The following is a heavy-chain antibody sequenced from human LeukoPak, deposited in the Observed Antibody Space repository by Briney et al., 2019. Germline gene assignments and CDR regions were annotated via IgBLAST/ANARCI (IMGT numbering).Heavy chain of an antibody. CDR3: ARGGSHYYGSGRYLVPINWFDP. CDR1: GYTFTGYY. V-gene: IGHV1-2*02. CDR2: INPNSGGT. Sequence: ASVKVSFKASGYTFTGYYMHWVRQAPGQGLEWMGWINPNSGGTNYAQKFQGRVTMTRDTSISPAYMELSSLRSEDTAVYYCARGGSHYYGSGRYLVPINWFDPWGQGTLVTVSS. J-gene: IGHJ5*02. D-gene: IGHD3-10*01.